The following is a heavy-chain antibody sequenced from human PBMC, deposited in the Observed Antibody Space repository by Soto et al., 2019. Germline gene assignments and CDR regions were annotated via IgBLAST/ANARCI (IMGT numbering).Heavy chain of an antibody. CDR3: AFLDTSLDFDF. J-gene: IGHJ4*02. D-gene: IGHD3-3*02. CDR2: LDPSNSYT. V-gene: IGHV5-10-1*01. Sequence: GESLKISCKGSGYRFTSYSISWVRQMPGKGLEWMGRLDPSNSYTHYSPSFHGHVTISADNSLSTAYLQWSNLRASDTAIYYCAFLDTSLDFDFWGQGTLVTVSS. CDR1: GYRFTSYS.